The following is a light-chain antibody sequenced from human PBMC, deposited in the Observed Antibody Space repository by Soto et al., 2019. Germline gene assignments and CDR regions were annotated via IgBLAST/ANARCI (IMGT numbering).Light chain of an antibody. J-gene: IGLJ1*01. CDR1: RIDVGGYDY. Sequence: QSVLTQPASVSGSPGQSITISCTGTRIDVGGYDYVSWYQQHPGKAPKLMIYEVINRPSGVSSRFSGSKSGNTASLTISGLQAEDEADYYCSSYVSSKTYVFGTGTQLTVL. CDR3: SSYVSSKTYV. CDR2: EVI. V-gene: IGLV2-14*01.